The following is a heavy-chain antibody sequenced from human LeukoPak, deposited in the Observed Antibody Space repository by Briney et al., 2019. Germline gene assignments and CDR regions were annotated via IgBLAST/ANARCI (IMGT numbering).Heavy chain of an antibody. Sequence: SDTLSLTCTVSGGSISSYYWSWIRQPPGKGLEWIGYIYYSGSTNYNPSLKSRVTISVDTSKNQFSLKLSSVTAADTAVYYCARGLRVFGVAHFDYWGQGTLVTVSS. CDR3: ARGLRVFGVAHFDY. V-gene: IGHV4-59*07. CDR1: GGSISSYY. CDR2: IYYSGST. J-gene: IGHJ4*02. D-gene: IGHD3-3*01.